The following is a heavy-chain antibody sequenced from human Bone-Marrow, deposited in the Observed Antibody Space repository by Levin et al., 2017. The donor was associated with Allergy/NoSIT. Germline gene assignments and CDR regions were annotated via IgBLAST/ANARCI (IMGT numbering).Heavy chain of an antibody. Sequence: SETLSLTCTVSGGSISSSSYYWGWIRQPPGKGLEWIGSIYYSGSTYYNPSLKSRVTISVDTSKNQFSLKLSSVTAADTAVYYCARRIVGTLDYWGQGTLVTVSS. CDR2: IYYSGST. J-gene: IGHJ4*02. V-gene: IGHV4-39*01. CDR3: ARRIVGTLDY. CDR1: GGSISSSSYY. D-gene: IGHD2-21*01.